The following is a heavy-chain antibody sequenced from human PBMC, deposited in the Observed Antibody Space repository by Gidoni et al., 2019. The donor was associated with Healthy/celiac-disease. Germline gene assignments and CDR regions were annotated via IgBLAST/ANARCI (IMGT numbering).Heavy chain of an antibody. Sequence: QVQLQESVPGLVKPSATLSLTCSVSGGSISSYYWSWIRQPPGKVLEWIGYIYYSGSTNYHPSLKSRVTISVDTSKNQFSLKLSSVTAADTAVYYCARVDPDYYGSGIEYWGQGTLVTVSS. CDR3: ARVDPDYYGSGIEY. CDR2: IYYSGST. D-gene: IGHD3-10*01. CDR1: GGSISSYY. V-gene: IGHV4-59*01. J-gene: IGHJ4*02.